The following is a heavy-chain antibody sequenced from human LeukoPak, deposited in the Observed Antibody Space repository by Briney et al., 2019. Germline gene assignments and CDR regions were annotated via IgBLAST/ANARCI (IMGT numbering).Heavy chain of an antibody. Sequence: GGSLRLSCAAARFTFSNACMSWVRQAPGKGLEWAGHVKTKTDGGTTDYAAPVKGRFTISRDDSKNTLYLQMNSLKTEDTAVYYCTTGTWIQLWLADYWGQGTLVTVSS. J-gene: IGHJ4*02. D-gene: IGHD5-18*01. CDR2: VKTKTDGGTT. V-gene: IGHV3-15*01. CDR1: RFTFSNAC. CDR3: TTGTWIQLWLADY.